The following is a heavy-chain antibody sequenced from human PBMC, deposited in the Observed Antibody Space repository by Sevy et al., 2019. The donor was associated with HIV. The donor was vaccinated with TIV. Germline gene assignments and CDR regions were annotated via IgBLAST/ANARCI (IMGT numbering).Heavy chain of an antibody. CDR1: VFTFSSYG. Sequence: GGSLRLSCAASVFTFSSYGMHWVRQAPGKGLEWVAVISYDGSNKYYADSVKGRFTISRDNSKNTLYLQMNSLGAEETAVYYCAKDQLWFGESTKYYYYGMDVWGQGTTVTVSS. CDR3: AKDQLWFGESTKYYYYGMDV. V-gene: IGHV3-30*18. D-gene: IGHD3-10*01. CDR2: ISYDGSNK. J-gene: IGHJ6*02.